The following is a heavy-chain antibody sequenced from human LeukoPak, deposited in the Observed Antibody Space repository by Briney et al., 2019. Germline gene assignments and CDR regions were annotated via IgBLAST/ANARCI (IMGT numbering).Heavy chain of an antibody. D-gene: IGHD3-16*01. J-gene: IGHJ4*02. CDR1: GYTFTSYG. V-gene: IGHV1-18*01. CDR2: ISTYNGNT. CDR3: ARELLGGSYSDY. Sequence: ASVKVSCKASGYTFTSYGISWVRQAPGQGLEWMGWISTYNGNTNYAQKLQGRVTMTTDTSTSTAYMELRSLRSDDTAVYYCARELLGGSYSDYWGQGTLVTVSS.